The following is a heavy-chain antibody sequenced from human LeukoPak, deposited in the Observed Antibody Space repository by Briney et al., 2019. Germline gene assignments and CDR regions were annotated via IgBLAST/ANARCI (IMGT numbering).Heavy chain of an antibody. Sequence: SETLSLTCTVSGGSISSYYWSWIRQPPGKGLEWIGYIYYSGSTDYNPSLKSRVTISVDTSKNQFSLKLSSVTAADTAVYYCARDRGSSHYYGMDVWAQGTPVTVSS. V-gene: IGHV4-59*01. CDR3: ARDRGSSHYYGMDV. CDR1: GGSISSYY. J-gene: IGHJ6*02. CDR2: IYYSGST. D-gene: IGHD6-13*01.